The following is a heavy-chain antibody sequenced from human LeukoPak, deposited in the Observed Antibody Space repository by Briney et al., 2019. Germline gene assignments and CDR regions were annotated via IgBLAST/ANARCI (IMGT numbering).Heavy chain of an antibody. Sequence: ASVTVSCKASGYTFTGYYMHWVRQAPGQGLEWMGWINPNSGGTNYAQKFQGRVTMTRDTSISTAYMELSRLKSDDTAVYYCARDYWGGRWLVHLNYWGQGTLVTVSS. V-gene: IGHV1-2*02. D-gene: IGHD6-19*01. CDR1: GYTFTGYY. J-gene: IGHJ4*02. CDR2: INPNSGGT. CDR3: ARDYWGGRWLVHLNY.